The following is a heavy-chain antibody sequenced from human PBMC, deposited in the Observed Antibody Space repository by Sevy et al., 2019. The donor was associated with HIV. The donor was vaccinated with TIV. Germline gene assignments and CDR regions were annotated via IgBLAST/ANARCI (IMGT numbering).Heavy chain of an antibody. V-gene: IGHV5-51*01. J-gene: IGHJ4*02. Sequence: GESLKISCQGSGFTFTNYWIGWVRQMPGRGLEGMGIIYPGDSDARYNPSFQGQVTISADRSINTAYLQWSSLKASDTAMYYCARREGGYGDYSGVDYWGQGTLVTVSS. CDR3: ARREGGYGDYSGVDY. D-gene: IGHD4-17*01. CDR2: IYPGDSDA. CDR1: GFTFTNYW.